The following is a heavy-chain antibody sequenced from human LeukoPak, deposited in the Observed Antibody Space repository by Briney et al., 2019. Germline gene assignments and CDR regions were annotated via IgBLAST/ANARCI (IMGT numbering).Heavy chain of an antibody. V-gene: IGHV4-31*03. D-gene: IGHD3-22*01. Sequence: SETLSLTCSVSGGSINIGGYYWTWIRQHPGKGLEWIGYIYYGGTTYYNPSLKSRVTISVDTSKNQFSLKLRSVTAADTAVYYCARGRHDITMIVVVMTSVSYYLDVWGKGTTVTVS. CDR2: IYYGGTT. CDR3: ARGRHDITMIVVVMTSVSYYLDV. J-gene: IGHJ6*03. CDR1: GGSINIGGYY.